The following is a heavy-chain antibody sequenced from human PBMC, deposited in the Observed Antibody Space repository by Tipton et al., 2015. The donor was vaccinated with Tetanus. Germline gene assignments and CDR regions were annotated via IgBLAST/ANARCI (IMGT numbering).Heavy chain of an antibody. D-gene: IGHD6-25*01. CDR1: LGNYA. CDR2: ITSTSRYI. Sequence: LGNYAMSWVRQAPGRGLEWVSSITSTSRYIYYAASVKGRFTISRDNAKNSVYLQMNSLRADDTAVYYCVSGAALDYWGQGTQVTVSS. J-gene: IGHJ4*02. V-gene: IGHV3-21*01. CDR3: VSGAALDY.